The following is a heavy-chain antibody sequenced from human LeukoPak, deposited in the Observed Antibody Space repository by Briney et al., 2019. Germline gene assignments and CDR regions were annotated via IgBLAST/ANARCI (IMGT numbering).Heavy chain of an antibody. CDR1: GFTFSSYW. Sequence: GGSLRLSCAASGFTFSSYWMHWVRQAPGKGLVWVSVISGSGGTTFYTDSVKGRFTISRDNSKNTLYLQMNSLRAEDTAVYYCAAGVYSSSPSTFDPWGQGTLVTVSS. J-gene: IGHJ5*02. D-gene: IGHD6-6*01. CDR2: ISGSGGTT. V-gene: IGHV3-23*01. CDR3: AAGVYSSSPSTFDP.